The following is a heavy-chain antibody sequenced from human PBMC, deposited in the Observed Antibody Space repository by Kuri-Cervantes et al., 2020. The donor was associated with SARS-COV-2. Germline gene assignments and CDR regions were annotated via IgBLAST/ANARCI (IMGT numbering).Heavy chain of an antibody. CDR2: INHSGST. CDR3: AAGPSYDAFAI. J-gene: IGHJ3*02. CDR1: GGSFSGYY. Sequence: SETLSLTCAVYGGSFSGYYWSWIRQPPGKGLEWIGEINHSGSTNYNPSLKSRVTISVETTKNQFFLKLRYVTAADTAVYYCAAGPSYDAFAIWGQGTMVTVSS. V-gene: IGHV4-34*01.